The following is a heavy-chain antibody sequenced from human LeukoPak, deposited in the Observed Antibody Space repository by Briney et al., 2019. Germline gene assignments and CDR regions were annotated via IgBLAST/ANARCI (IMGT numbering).Heavy chain of an antibody. D-gene: IGHD3-10*01. J-gene: IGHJ6*03. CDR2: IYYSGST. V-gene: IGHV4-59*01. CDR1: GGSISSYY. Sequence: PSETLSLTCTVSGGSISSYYWSWIRQPPGKGLEWIGYIYYSGSTNYNPSLKSRVTISVDTSKNQFSLKVTSVTAADTAVYYCARDHSGSGSSDAYYYRDVWGKGTTVTVSS. CDR3: ARDHSGSGSSDAYYYRDV.